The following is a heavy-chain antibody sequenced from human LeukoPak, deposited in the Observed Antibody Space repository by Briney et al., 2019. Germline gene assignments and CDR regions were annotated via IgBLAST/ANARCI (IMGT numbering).Heavy chain of an antibody. J-gene: IGHJ4*02. V-gene: IGHV1-18*01. CDR1: GYSFTSYG. D-gene: IGHD6-25*01. Sequence: ASVKASCKASGYSFTSYGIYWVRQAPGQGLEWMGWTSTFNSRTHTARNFQGRVTMTTDTSTTTAYLEVSGLTSNDTAVYYCAREALNSGAWIYWGQGSLVIVSS. CDR2: TSTFNSRT. CDR3: AREALNSGAWIY.